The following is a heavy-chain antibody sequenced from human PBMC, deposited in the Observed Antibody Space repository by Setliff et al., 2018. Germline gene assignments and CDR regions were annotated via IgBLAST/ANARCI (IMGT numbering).Heavy chain of an antibody. J-gene: IGHJ6*03. Sequence: ESLKISCKVSGSGFTDLWIAWVRQTPGKGLEWMGIIHPADYDTRYSPSLQGQVTFSADRSISTAHLQLSSLRSDDTAVYYCVREGVDSRSSTDYRYYMDVWGKGTTVTVSS. CDR1: GSGFTDLW. CDR2: IHPADYDT. CDR3: VREGVDSRSSTDYRYYMDV. V-gene: IGHV5-51*01. D-gene: IGHD3-22*01.